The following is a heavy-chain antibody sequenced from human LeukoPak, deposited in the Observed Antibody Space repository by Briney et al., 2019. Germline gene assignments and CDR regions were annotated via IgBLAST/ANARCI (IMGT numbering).Heavy chain of an antibody. Sequence: PGGSLSHSCAASGFTFSSYAMSWVRQAPGKGLEWVSAISGSGGSTYYADSVKGRFPISRDNSKNTLYLQMNSLRAEDTAVYYCAKFEGGTVTTILYYFVYWGRGTLVTVSS. CDR1: GFTFSSYA. CDR3: AKFEGGTVTTILYYFVY. CDR2: ISGSGGST. V-gene: IGHV3-23*01. J-gene: IGHJ4*02. D-gene: IGHD4-17*01.